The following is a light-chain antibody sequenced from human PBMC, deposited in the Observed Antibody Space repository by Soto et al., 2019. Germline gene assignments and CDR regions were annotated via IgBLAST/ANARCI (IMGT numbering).Light chain of an antibody. CDR1: QSINSW. Sequence: DIQMTQSPSTLSASVGDRVTITCRASQSINSWLAWYQQKPGKAPRLLIYRASSLEGGVPSRFSGSGSGAEFTLTISCLQPDDFAAYYCQHYESYSGTFGPGTKVDIK. V-gene: IGKV1-5*03. CDR3: QHYESYSGT. J-gene: IGKJ3*01. CDR2: RAS.